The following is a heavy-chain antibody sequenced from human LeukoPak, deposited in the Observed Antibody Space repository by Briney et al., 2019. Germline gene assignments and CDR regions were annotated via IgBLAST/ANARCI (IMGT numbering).Heavy chain of an antibody. CDR1: GFTFSGYW. CDR3: ARLYYYASGYYYMDV. CDR2: INQDGSEK. D-gene: IGHD3-10*01. Sequence: PGGSLRLSCAASGFTFSGYWMSWVRQAPGKGLEWVANINQDGSEKYYVDSVKGRFTISRDNAKNSLYLQMNSLRAEDTAVYYCARLYYYASGYYYMDVWGKGTTVTVSS. J-gene: IGHJ6*03. V-gene: IGHV3-7*01.